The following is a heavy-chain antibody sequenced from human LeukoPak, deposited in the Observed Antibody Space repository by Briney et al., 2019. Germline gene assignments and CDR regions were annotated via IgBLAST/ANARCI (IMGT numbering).Heavy chain of an antibody. CDR2: INPNSGGT. J-gene: IGHJ5*02. CDR1: GYTFTGYY. V-gene: IGHV1-2*02. Sequence: PGASVKVSCKASGYTFTGYYMHWVRQAPGQGLEWMGWINPNSGGTYYAQKFQGRVTMTSDTSISTAYMELSRLRSDNTAVYYCARDLYGGTSATFDHWGQGTLVTVSS. D-gene: IGHD4-23*01. CDR3: ARDLYGGTSATFDH.